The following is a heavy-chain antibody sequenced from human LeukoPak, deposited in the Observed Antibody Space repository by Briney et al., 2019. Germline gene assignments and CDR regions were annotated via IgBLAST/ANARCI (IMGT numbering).Heavy chain of an antibody. CDR1: GFTFSRYG. CDR2: ISYDGSNT. D-gene: IGHD2-2*01. V-gene: IGHV3-33*01. CDR3: ARDRQYLALDY. J-gene: IGHJ4*02. Sequence: PGSSLRLSCAASGFTFSRYGMHWVRQAPGKGLEWVAAISYDGSNTYSAVSVEGRFSISRDISKDTLYLQIHSLRAEDTAVYYCARDRQYLALDYWGQGTLVTVSS.